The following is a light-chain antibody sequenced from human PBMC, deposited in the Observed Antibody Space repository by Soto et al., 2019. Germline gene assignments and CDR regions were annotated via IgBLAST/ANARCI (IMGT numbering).Light chain of an antibody. Sequence: EIVLTQSPATLSLSPGERATLSCRASQSVSSYLAWYQQKPDQAPRLLIYDASNRATGIPARFSGSGSGTDFTLTISSPEPEDFAVYYCQPRSNWPPTFGQGTRLESK. CDR3: QPRSNWPPT. CDR2: DAS. V-gene: IGKV3-11*01. CDR1: QSVSSY. J-gene: IGKJ5*01.